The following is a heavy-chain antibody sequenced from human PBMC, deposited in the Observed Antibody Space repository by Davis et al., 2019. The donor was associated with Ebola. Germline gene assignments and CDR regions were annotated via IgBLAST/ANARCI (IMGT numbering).Heavy chain of an antibody. J-gene: IGHJ4*02. V-gene: IGHV3-48*03. D-gene: IGHD3-3*01. CDR3: VRDDTIFGVVLKTGDY. CDR2: ISSSGSTI. CDR1: GFTFSSYE. Sequence: PGGSLRLSCAASGFTFSSYEMNWVRQAPGKGLEWVSYISSSGSTIYYADSVKGRFTISRDNAKNSLYLQMDSLRVEDTAIYYCVRDDTIFGVVLKTGDYWGQGTQVTVSS.